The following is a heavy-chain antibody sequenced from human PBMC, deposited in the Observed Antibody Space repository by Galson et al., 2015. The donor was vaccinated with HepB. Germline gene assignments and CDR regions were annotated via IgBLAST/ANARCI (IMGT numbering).Heavy chain of an antibody. J-gene: IGHJ3*02. V-gene: IGHV3-21*01. CDR1: GFTFSSYS. Sequence: SLRLSCAASGFTFSSYSMNWVRQAPGKGLEWVSSISSSSSYIYYADPVKGRFTISRDNAKNSLYLQMNSLRAEDTAVYYCAKDPNGDYVGAFDTWGQGTMVTVSS. CDR3: AKDPNGDYVGAFDT. CDR2: ISSSSSYI. D-gene: IGHD4-17*01.